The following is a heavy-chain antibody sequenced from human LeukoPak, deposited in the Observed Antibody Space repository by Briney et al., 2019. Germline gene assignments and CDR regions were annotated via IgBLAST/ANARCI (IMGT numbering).Heavy chain of an antibody. CDR1: GFSLSTTGVG. V-gene: IGHV2-5*01. CDR3: AHASGGYYFDY. J-gene: IGHJ4*02. Sequence: SGPTLVNPTQTLTLTCTFSGFSLSTTGVGVGWIRQPPGKALEWLALIYWNDDKRYSPSPKSRLTITKDTSKMQVVLTLTNMDRVDTAQYYCAHASGGYYFDYWGQGTLVTVSS. D-gene: IGHD6-19*01. CDR2: IYWNDDK.